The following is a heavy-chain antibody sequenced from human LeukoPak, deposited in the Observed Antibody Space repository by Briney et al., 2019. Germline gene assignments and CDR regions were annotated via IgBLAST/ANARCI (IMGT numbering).Heavy chain of an antibody. CDR2: INSDGSST. V-gene: IGHV3-74*01. CDR1: GFTFSSYW. CDR3: ARDLRTTNWFDP. D-gene: IGHD4-17*01. Sequence: GSLRLSCAASGFTFSSYWMHWVRQDPGKGLVWVSRINSDGSSTSYADSVKGRFTISRDNAKNTLYLQMNSLRAEDTAVYYCARDLRTTNWFDPWGQGTLVTVSS. J-gene: IGHJ5*02.